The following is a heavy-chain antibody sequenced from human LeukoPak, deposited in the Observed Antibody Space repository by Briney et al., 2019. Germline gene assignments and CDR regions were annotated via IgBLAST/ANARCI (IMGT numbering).Heavy chain of an antibody. CDR3: AKDYYGSGSRPQRFDY. J-gene: IGHJ4*02. CDR2: ISWNSGSI. D-gene: IGHD3-10*01. V-gene: IGHV3-9*01. CDR1: GFTFDDYA. Sequence: PGGSLRLSCAASGFTFDDYAMHWVRQAPGKGLEWVSGISWNSGSIGYADSVKGRFTISRDNAKNSLYLQMNSLRAEDTALYYCAKDYYGSGSRPQRFDYWGQGTLVTVSS.